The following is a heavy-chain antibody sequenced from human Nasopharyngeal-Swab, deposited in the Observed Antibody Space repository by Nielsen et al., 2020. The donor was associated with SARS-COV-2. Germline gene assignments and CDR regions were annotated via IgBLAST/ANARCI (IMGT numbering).Heavy chain of an antibody. CDR3: ARGSGYDFVWVHRDAFDI. V-gene: IGHV4-30-2*01. CDR1: GGSISSGGYS. J-gene: IGHJ3*02. D-gene: IGHD5-12*01. Sequence: LRLSWAVSGGSISSGGYSWSWIRQPPGKGLEWIGYIYHSGSTYYNPSLKSRVTISVDRSENQFSLKLSSMTAADTAVYYCARGSGYDFVWVHRDAFDIWGQGTMVTVSS. CDR2: IYHSGST.